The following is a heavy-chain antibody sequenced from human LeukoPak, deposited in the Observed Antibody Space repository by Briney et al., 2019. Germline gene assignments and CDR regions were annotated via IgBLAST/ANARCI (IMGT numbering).Heavy chain of an antibody. CDR1: GGSVRSGSYY. CDR3: ARAGEEQLWPFDY. D-gene: IGHD5-18*01. Sequence: AEPLSLTCTVSGGSVRSGSYYWSWIRQPPGKGLEWIGYIYYSGSTNYNPSLKSRVTISVDTSKNQFSLKLSSVTAADTAVYYCARAGEEQLWPFDYWGQGTLVTVSS. J-gene: IGHJ4*02. CDR2: IYYSGST. V-gene: IGHV4-61*01.